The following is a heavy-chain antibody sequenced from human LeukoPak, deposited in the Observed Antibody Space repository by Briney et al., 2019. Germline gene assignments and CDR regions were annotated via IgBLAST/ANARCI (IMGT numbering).Heavy chain of an antibody. CDR3: ARAGGYSTSFLDS. J-gene: IGHJ1*01. CDR1: GFTFDDYT. Sequence: GGSLRLSCAASGFTFDDYTMYWVRQSPGKGLEWVSVISWDGGNTNYADSVKGRFTISRDSSKKSLYLQMNSLRTEDTALYYCARAGGYSTSFLDSWGRGTLVTVSS. CDR2: ISWDGGNT. D-gene: IGHD6-6*01. V-gene: IGHV3-43*01.